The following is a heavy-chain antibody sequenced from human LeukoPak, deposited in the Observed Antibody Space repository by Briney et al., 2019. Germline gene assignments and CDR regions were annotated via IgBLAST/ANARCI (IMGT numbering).Heavy chain of an antibody. CDR3: ARLGGKQLVRYYQYYMDV. V-gene: IGHV3-66*02. D-gene: IGHD6-6*01. J-gene: IGHJ6*03. CDR1: RFTVSSNY. CDR2: IYSYGST. Sequence: GGSLRLSCAASRFTVSSNYMSWVRQAPGKGLEGVSVIYSYGSTYYADSVKGRFTISRDNSKNTLYLQMNSLRVEDTAVYYCARLGGKQLVRYYQYYMDVWGKGTTVTVSS.